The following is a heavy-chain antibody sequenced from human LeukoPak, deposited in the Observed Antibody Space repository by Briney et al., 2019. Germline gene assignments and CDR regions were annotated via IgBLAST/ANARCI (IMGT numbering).Heavy chain of an antibody. D-gene: IGHD2-2*01. J-gene: IGHJ3*01. CDR2: IDGAGGEK. CDR3: ARDGVPAARDL. Sequence: GGSLRLSCEASGFTFSRHWLTWVRQAPGKGLEWVGNIDGAGGEKHYVDSVKGRFTISRENAKTSLYLNMNSLRAEDTAVYYCARDGVPAARDLWGQGTMVIVSS. CDR1: GFTFSRHW. V-gene: IGHV3-7*01.